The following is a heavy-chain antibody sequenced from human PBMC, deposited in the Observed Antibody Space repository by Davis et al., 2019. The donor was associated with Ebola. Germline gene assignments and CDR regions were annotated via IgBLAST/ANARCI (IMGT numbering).Heavy chain of an antibody. D-gene: IGHD2-2*02. CDR2: INWNSDSI. Sequence: SLKISCAASGFTFSSYSMNWVRQAPGQGLEWVSGINWNSDSIVYADSVKGRFTISRDNAKNSLYLQMNSLRGEDTAFYYCAKGRTIPLALDFWGRGTLVTVSS. CDR1: GFTFSSYS. J-gene: IGHJ4*02. V-gene: IGHV3-9*01. CDR3: AKGRTIPLALDF.